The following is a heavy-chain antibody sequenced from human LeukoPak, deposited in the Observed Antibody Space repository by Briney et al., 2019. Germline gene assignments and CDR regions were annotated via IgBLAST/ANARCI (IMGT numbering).Heavy chain of an antibody. CDR3: ARDHSIRRCDY. D-gene: IGHD2/OR15-2a*01. CDR1: GFTFSSYS. CDR2: IKQDGSEK. J-gene: IGHJ4*02. V-gene: IGHV3-7*01. Sequence: GGSLRLSCAASGFTFSSYSMNWVRQAPGKGLEWVANIKQDGSEKYYVDSVKGRFTISRDNAKNSLYLQMNSLRAEDTAVYYCARDHSIRRCDYWGQGTLVTVSS.